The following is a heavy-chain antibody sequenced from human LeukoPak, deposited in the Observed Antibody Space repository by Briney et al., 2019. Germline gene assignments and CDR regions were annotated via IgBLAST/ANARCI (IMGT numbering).Heavy chain of an antibody. D-gene: IGHD3-10*01. CDR3: ARRYGSGSYYNSAYYFDY. J-gene: IGHJ4*02. V-gene: IGHV4-39*01. CDR1: GGSISSTTYY. CDR2: IYYSGST. Sequence: SETLSLTCTVSGGSISSTTYYWDWIRQPPGKGLEWIGTIYYSGSTYYNPSLKSRVTISVDTSKNQFSLKLSSVTAADTAVYYCARRYGSGSYYNSAYYFDYWGQGTLVTVSS.